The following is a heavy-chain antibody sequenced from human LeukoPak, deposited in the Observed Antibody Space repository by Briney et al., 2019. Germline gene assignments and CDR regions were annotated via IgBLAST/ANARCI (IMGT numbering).Heavy chain of an antibody. CDR3: ARGDYDILTGLRD. Sequence: TSETLSLTCAVYGGSFSGYYWSWIRQPPGKGLEWIGEINHSGSTNYNPSLKSRVTISVDTSKNQFSLKLSSVTAADTAGYYCARGDYDILTGLRDWGQGTLVTVSS. D-gene: IGHD3-9*01. V-gene: IGHV4-34*01. CDR2: INHSGST. J-gene: IGHJ4*02. CDR1: GGSFSGYY.